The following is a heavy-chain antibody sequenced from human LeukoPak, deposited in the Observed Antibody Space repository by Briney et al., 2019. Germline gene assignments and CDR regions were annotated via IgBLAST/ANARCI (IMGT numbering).Heavy chain of an antibody. CDR1: GGSISSSSYY. CDR2: IYYSGST. J-gene: IGHJ4*02. D-gene: IGHD4-17*01. V-gene: IGHV4-39*01. Sequence: SETLSLTCIVSGGSISSSSYYWGWIRQPPGKGLEWIGSIYYSGSTYYNPSLKSRVTISVDTSKNQFSLKLSSVTAADTAVYYCAVAMVTKFDYWGRGTLVTVSS. CDR3: AVAMVTKFDY.